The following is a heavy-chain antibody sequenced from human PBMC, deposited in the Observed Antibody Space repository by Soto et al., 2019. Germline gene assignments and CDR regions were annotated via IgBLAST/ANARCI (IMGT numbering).Heavy chain of an antibody. CDR1: GDSVSSNSAA. CDR2: TYYRSKWYN. V-gene: IGHV6-1*01. D-gene: IGHD6-19*01. CDR3: ARAQWLTKYYYYYYYIDV. J-gene: IGHJ6*03. Sequence: PSQTLSLTCAISGDSVSSNSAAWNWIRQSPSRGLEWLGRTYYRSKWYNDYAVSVKSRITINPDTSKNQFSLQLNSVTPEDTAVYYCARAQWLTKYYYYYYYIDVWGKGTTVTVSS.